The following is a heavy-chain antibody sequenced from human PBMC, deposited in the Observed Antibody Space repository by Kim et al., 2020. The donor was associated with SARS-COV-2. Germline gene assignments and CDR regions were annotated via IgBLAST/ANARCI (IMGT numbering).Heavy chain of an antibody. J-gene: IGHJ3*02. CDR2: ISWNSGSI. CDR3: AKDMACGLCIQLWLRGSWGAFDI. V-gene: IGHV3-9*01. D-gene: IGHD5-18*01. Sequence: GGSLRLSCAASGFTFDDYAMHWVRQAPGKGLEWVSGISWNSGSIGYADSVKGRFTISRDNAKNSLYLQMNSLRAEDTALYYCAKDMACGLCIQLWLRGSWGAFDIWGQGTMVTVSS. CDR1: GFTFDDYA.